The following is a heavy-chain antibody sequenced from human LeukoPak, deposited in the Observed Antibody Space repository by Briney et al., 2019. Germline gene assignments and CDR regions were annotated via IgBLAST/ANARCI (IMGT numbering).Heavy chain of an antibody. CDR3: ARVNYSFDRFDP. Sequence: SETLSLTCTVSGGSISSGDYYWSWIRQPPGTGLEWIGYIYYSGSTYYNPSLKSRVTISVDTSKNQFSLKLSSVTAADTAVYYCARVNYSFDRFDPWGQGTLVTVSS. CDR1: GGSISSGDYY. V-gene: IGHV4-30-4*01. D-gene: IGHD3-9*01. CDR2: IYYSGST. J-gene: IGHJ5*02.